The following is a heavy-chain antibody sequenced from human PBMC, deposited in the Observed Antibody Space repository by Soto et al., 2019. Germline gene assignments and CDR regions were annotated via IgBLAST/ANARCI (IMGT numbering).Heavy chain of an antibody. V-gene: IGHV1-69*06. CDR3: ARYYDILSGYYMGYYYYGMDV. CDR1: GGTFSSYA. CDR2: IIPIFGTA. J-gene: IGHJ6*02. Sequence: QVQLVQSGAEVKKPGSSVKVSCKASGGTFSSYAISWVRQAPGQGLEWMGGIIPIFGTANYAQKFQGRVTITAAKSTSTAYMELSSLRSEDTAVYYCARYYDILSGYYMGYYYYGMDVWGQGTTVTVSS. D-gene: IGHD3-9*01.